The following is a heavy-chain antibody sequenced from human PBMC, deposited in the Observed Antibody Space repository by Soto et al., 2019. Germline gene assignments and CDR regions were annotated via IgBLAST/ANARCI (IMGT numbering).Heavy chain of an antibody. D-gene: IGHD7-27*01. V-gene: IGHV3-48*01. J-gene: IGHJ6*03. CDR2: ISSSSSVI. CDR1: GFILSDCA. CDR3: ARDLSWGSNWYYYMDV. Sequence: AGGALRLSCATSGFILSDCAMNWVRPAPGKGLEWVSYISSSSSVIDYADSVKGRFTVSRDNARNSLYLQMNSLRAEDTAVYYCARDLSWGSNWYYYMDVWGKGTKVTVSS.